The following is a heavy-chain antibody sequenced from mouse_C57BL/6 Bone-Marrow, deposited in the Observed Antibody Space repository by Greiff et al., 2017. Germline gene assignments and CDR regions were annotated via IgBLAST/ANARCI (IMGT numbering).Heavy chain of an antibody. CDR3: VRPNWDGYAMDY. CDR1: GFSFNTYA. CDR2: IRSKSNNYAT. D-gene: IGHD4-1*02. V-gene: IGHV10-1*01. Sequence: EVQLVESGGGLVQPKGSLKLSCAASGFSFNTYAMNWVRQAPGKGLEWVARIRSKSNNYATYYADSVKDRFTISRDDSESMLYLQMNNLKTEDTAMYYCVRPNWDGYAMDYWGQGTSVTVSS. J-gene: IGHJ4*01.